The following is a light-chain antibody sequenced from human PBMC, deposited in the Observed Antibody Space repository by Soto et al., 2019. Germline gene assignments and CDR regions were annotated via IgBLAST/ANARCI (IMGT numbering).Light chain of an antibody. V-gene: IGLV2-23*03. CDR3: CSYAGSSTFSYV. J-gene: IGLJ1*01. Sequence: SVVNQPAPRSGASWPAIPISFTWTSNEVWSYNLVSWYQQHPGKAPKLMIYEGSKRPSGVSNRFSGSKSGNTASLTISGLQAEDEADYYCCSYAGSSTFSYVFGTGTKVTVL. CDR2: EGS. CDR1: SNEVWSYNL.